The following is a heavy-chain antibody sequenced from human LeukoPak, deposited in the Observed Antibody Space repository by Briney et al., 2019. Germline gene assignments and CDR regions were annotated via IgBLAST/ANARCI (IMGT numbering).Heavy chain of an antibody. CDR3: ARASGPFDY. V-gene: IGHV3-33*01. J-gene: IGHJ4*02. Sequence: GRSLRLSCAASGLTFSTYGMHWVRQAPGKGLEWVAVIWNDGSNKYYADSVKGRFTISRDNSKNTLYLQMNSLRAEDTAVYSCARASGPFDYWGQGTLVTVSS. D-gene: IGHD3-10*01. CDR1: GLTFSTYG. CDR2: IWNDGSNK.